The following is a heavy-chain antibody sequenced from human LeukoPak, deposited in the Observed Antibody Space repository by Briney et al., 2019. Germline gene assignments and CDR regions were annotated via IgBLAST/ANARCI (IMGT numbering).Heavy chain of an antibody. CDR1: GFTFSSYT. CDR2: ISGSGGST. CDR3: AKKRVAVAGTHYFDY. Sequence: GGSLRLSCAASGFTFSSYTMSWVRQAPGKGLEWVSGISGSGGSTYYADSVKGRFTISRDNSKNTLYLQMNSLRAEDTAVYYCAKKRVAVAGTHYFDYWGQGTLVTVSS. V-gene: IGHV3-23*01. J-gene: IGHJ4*02. D-gene: IGHD6-19*01.